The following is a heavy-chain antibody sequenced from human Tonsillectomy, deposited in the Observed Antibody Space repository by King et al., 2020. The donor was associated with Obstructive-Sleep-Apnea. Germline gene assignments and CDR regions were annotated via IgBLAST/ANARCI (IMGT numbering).Heavy chain of an antibody. J-gene: IGHJ3*02. V-gene: IGHV3-74*03. CDR3: TRDGTSMMDTFDI. Sequence: DVQLVESGGGLVQPGGSLRLSCAASGFSFSTFWMHWVRQAPGKGLGWGSRINSAGRSTVFADSVKGRFTISRDNAKNTLYLQMNSLRDEDTAMYYCTRDGTSMMDTFDIWGQGTMVTVSS. D-gene: IGHD2/OR15-2a*01. CDR2: INSAGRST. CDR1: GFSFSTFW.